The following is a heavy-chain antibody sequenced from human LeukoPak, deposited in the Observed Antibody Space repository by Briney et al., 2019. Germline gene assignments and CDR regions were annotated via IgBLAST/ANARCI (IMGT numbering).Heavy chain of an antibody. V-gene: IGHV3-7*03. Sequence: GGTLRLSSATSGCTFSSYWMSRVREAPGKRKEWVANIKQDGSEKYYVDSVKGRFTISRDNAKNSLYLQMNSLRAEDTAVYYCARDKDKWLRFGGLNWFDPWGQGTLVTVSS. J-gene: IGHJ5*02. CDR3: ARDKDKWLRFGGLNWFDP. D-gene: IGHD5-12*01. CDR2: IKQDGSEK. CDR1: GCTFSSYW.